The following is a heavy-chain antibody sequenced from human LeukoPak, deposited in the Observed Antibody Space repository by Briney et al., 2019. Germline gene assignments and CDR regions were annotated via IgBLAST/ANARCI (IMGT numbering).Heavy chain of an antibody. CDR3: ARGVEPLAANTWAS. Sequence: GGSLRLSCAASGFTVITNDMTWVRQAPGKGLEWVSVLYSDGNTKYADSVQGRFTISRDNSKNTLYLEMNSLSPDDTAVYYCARGVEPLAANTWASWGQGTLVTVSS. D-gene: IGHD1-14*01. CDR2: LYSDGNT. CDR1: GFTVITND. J-gene: IGHJ5*02. V-gene: IGHV3-53*01.